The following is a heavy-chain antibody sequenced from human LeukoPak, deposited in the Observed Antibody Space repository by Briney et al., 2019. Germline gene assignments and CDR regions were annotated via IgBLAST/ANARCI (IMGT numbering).Heavy chain of an antibody. D-gene: IGHD5-24*01. J-gene: IGHJ4*02. CDR1: GFTLSTYG. CDR3: AKDDGWLQLGGIDY. CDR2: IQYDGTNK. V-gene: IGHV3-30*02. Sequence: GGSLRLSCAAPGFTLSTYGMHWVRQAPGKGLEWVTFIQYDGTNKYYADSVKGRFTISRDNSKNTLFLQMSSLRAEDTAVYYCAKDDGWLQLGGIDYWGQGTLVTVSS.